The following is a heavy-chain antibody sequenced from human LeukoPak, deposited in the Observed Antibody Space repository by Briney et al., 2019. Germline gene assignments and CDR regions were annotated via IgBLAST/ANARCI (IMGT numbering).Heavy chain of an antibody. CDR3: AKRGYCRGGTCFSHDAFDI. D-gene: IGHD2-15*01. J-gene: IGHJ3*02. CDR1: GFTFSSYW. Sequence: GGSLRLSCAASGFTFSSYWMSWVRQAPGKGLEWVANIKQGGSEKYYVDSVKGRFTISRDNAKNSLYLQMNSLRAEDTAVYYCAKRGYCRGGTCFSHDAFDIWGQGTMVTVSS. V-gene: IGHV3-7*01. CDR2: IKQGGSEK.